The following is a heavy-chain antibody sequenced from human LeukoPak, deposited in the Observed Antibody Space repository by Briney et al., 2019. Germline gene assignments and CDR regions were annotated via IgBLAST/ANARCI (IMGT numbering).Heavy chain of an antibody. D-gene: IGHD3-3*01. V-gene: IGHV4-34*01. Sequence: SETLSLTCAVYGGSFSGYHWSWIRQPPGKGLEWIGEINHSGSTNYNPSLKSRVTISVDTSKNQFSLKLSSVTAADTAVYYCARGGIRITIFGVATRGFDYWGQGTLVTVSS. CDR2: INHSGST. CDR3: ARGGIRITIFGVATRGFDY. J-gene: IGHJ4*02. CDR1: GGSFSGYH.